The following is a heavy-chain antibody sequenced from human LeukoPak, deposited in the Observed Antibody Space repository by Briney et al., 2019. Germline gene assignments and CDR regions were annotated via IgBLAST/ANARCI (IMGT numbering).Heavy chain of an antibody. Sequence: GGSLRPSCAASGFTFSSYGMHWVRQAPGKGLEWVAFIRYDGSNKYYADSVKGRFTISRDNSKNTLYLQMNSLRAEDTAVYYCAKRVSSKSSGWPDYYYYYMDVWGKGTTVTISS. CDR3: AKRVSSKSSGWPDYYYYYMDV. D-gene: IGHD6-19*01. J-gene: IGHJ6*03. CDR1: GFTFSSYG. CDR2: IRYDGSNK. V-gene: IGHV3-30*02.